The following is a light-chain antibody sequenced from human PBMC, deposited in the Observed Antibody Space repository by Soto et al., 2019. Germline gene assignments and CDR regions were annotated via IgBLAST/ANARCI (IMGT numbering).Light chain of an antibody. V-gene: IGKV3-11*01. Sequence: EILLTQSKGTLSLSPGEGATLSCRASQSVSSFLAWYQQKPGQAPRLLIYDASNRATGIPARFSGSGSGTDFTLTISSLEPEDFAVYYCQQRSNWPLTFGGGTKVDIK. CDR1: QSVSSF. CDR2: DAS. J-gene: IGKJ4*01. CDR3: QQRSNWPLT.